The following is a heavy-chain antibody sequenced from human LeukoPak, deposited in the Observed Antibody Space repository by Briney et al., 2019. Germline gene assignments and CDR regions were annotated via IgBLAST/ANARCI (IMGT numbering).Heavy chain of an antibody. CDR2: IYYSGST. Sequence: SETLSLTCTVSGGSISSYYWSWIRQPPGKGLEWTGYIYYSGSTNYNPSLKSRVTISVDTSKNQFSLKLSSVTAADTAVYYCARGGGNQNWFDPWGQGTLVTVSS. CDR3: ARGGGNQNWFDP. CDR1: GGSISSYY. J-gene: IGHJ5*02. V-gene: IGHV4-59*01. D-gene: IGHD4-23*01.